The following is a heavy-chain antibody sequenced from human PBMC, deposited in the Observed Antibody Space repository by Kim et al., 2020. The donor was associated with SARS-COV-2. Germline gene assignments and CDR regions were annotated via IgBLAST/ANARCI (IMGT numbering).Heavy chain of an antibody. J-gene: IGHJ4*02. V-gene: IGHV4-31*02. CDR3: ARGFGGDIVVVPAAIPLDY. Sequence: SRVTISVDTSKNQFSLKLSSVTAADTAVYYCARGFGGDIVVVPAAIPLDYWGQGTLVTVSS. D-gene: IGHD2-2*01.